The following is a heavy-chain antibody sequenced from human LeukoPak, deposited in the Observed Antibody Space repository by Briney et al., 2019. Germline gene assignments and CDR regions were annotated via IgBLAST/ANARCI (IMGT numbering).Heavy chain of an antibody. Sequence: PSQTLSLTCTVSGGSISSGGYYWSWIRQHPGKGLEWIGYIYYSGSTYYNPSLKSRVTISVDTSKNRFSLKLSSVTAADTAVYNCARDCSSSSCYSGDAFDIWGQGTMVTVSS. CDR2: IYYSGST. D-gene: IGHD2-15*01. J-gene: IGHJ3*02. CDR3: ARDCSSSSCYSGDAFDI. CDR1: GGSISSGGYY. V-gene: IGHV4-31*03.